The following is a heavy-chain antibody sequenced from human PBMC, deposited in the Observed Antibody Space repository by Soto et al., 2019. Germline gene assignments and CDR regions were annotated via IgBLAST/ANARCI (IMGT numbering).Heavy chain of an antibody. CDR1: GFTVSSNY. J-gene: IGHJ6*02. V-gene: IGHV3-66*01. D-gene: IGHD2-2*01. Sequence: EVQLVESGGGLVQPGGSLRLSCAASGFTVSSNYMTWVRQAPGKGLEWVSVIYSGGSTYYAESVKGRFTISRDNSNNTLYLQMNVLRAEDTAVYYCSRDLYCISTSCYAVDYYYGMDVWGQGTTVTVSS. CDR3: SRDLYCISTSCYAVDYYYGMDV. CDR2: IYSGGST.